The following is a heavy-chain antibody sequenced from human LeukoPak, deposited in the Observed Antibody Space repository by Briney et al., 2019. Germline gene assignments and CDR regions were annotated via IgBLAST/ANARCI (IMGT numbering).Heavy chain of an antibody. V-gene: IGHV3-23*01. D-gene: IGHD1/OR15-1a*01. CDR3: AKSTGEQLYFRDFDY. CDR1: GFTFSNFA. J-gene: IGHJ4*02. Sequence: GGSLRLSCAASGFTFSNFAMSWVRQSPGRGLEWVSPISASGDTIYYADSVKGRFTMSRDNSKNTLYLQMNSLRAEDTAVYYCAKSTGEQLYFRDFDYWGQGTLVTVAS. CDR2: ISASGDTI.